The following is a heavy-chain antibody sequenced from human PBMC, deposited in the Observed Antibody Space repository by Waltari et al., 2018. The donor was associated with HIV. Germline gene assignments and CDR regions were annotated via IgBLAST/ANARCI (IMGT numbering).Heavy chain of an antibody. CDR1: GGPISSGRYY. D-gene: IGHD1-1*01. J-gene: IGHJ6*02. CDR3: ARHCLQKGWLPQLKYYYGMDV. Sequence: QQQLQESGPGLVKPSETLSLTCPVSGGPISSGRYYLAWPRPSPGKGLELIGSLFHSGSTYYSPSLRSRATISGDMSANRFSLKLTSVTATDTAVYFCARHCLQKGWLPQLKYYYGMDVWGQGTTVIVSS. V-gene: IGHV4-39*01. CDR2: LFHSGST.